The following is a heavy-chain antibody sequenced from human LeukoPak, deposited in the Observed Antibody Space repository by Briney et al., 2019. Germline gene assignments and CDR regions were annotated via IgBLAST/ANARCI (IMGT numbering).Heavy chain of an antibody. CDR3: ARGDKSSGWYFLDY. CDR1: GFTFSSYD. D-gene: IGHD6-19*01. J-gene: IGHJ4*02. CDR2: IGTAGDT. V-gene: IGHV3-13*01. Sequence: GGSLRLSCAASGFTFSSYDMHWVRQATGKGLEWVSAIGTAGDTYYPGSVKGRFTISRENAKNSLYLQMNSLRAGDTAVYYCARGDKSSGWYFLDYWGQGTLVTVSS.